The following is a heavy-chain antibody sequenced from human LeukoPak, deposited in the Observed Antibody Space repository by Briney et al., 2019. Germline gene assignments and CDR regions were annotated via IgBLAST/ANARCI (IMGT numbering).Heavy chain of an antibody. CDR2: INHSGST. V-gene: IGHV4-34*01. CDR3: ARGLDGSSSGY. CDR1: DGSFSGYY. J-gene: IGHJ4*02. Sequence: SETLSLTCAVYDGSFSGYYWSWIRQPPGKGLEWIGEINHSGSTNYNPSLKSRVTISVDTSKNQFSLKLSSVTAADTAVYYCARGLDGSSSGYWGQGTLVTVSS. D-gene: IGHD6-6*01.